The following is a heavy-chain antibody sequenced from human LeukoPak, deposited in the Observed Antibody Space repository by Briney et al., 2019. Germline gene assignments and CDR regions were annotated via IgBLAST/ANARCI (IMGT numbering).Heavy chain of an antibody. D-gene: IGHD3-9*01. CDR3: AKGGIRYFEF. CDR1: GFTFSNYA. Sequence: PGGSLRLSCAASGFTFSNYAMHWVRQAPGKGLEWVAFISYAGSNKYYADSVKGRFTISRDNSKNTLYLQMNSLRAEDTAIYYCAKGGIRYFEFWGQGTLVTVSS. J-gene: IGHJ4*02. CDR2: ISYAGSNK. V-gene: IGHV3-30-3*01.